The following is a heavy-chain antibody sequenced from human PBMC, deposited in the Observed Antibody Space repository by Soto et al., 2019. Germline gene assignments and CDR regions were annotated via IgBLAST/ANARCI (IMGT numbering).Heavy chain of an antibody. CDR3: ERPNQYSGSYYGNGAFDI. D-gene: IGHD1-26*01. J-gene: IGHJ3*02. CDR2: IYPGDSDT. Sequence: PVESLKVSCKCSGYRFTSYLSCFVLQMPGKGLEWMGIIYPGDSDTRYSPSFQGQVTISADKSISTAYLQWSSLKASDTAMYYCERPNQYSGSYYGNGAFDIWGKGTMVTV. V-gene: IGHV5-51*01. CDR1: GYRFTSYL.